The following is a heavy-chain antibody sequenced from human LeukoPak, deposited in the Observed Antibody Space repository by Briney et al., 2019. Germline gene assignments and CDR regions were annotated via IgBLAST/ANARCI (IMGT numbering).Heavy chain of an antibody. CDR3: ARDRHIVATIVGGGEFDY. V-gene: IGHV1-69*11. CDR1: GGTFSSYA. Sequence: ASVKVSCKASGGTFSSYAISWVRQAPGQGLEWMGRIIPILGTANYAREFQGRVTITTDESTSTAYMELSSLRSEDTAVYYCARDRHIVATIVGGGEFDYWGQGTLVTVSS. D-gene: IGHD5-12*01. J-gene: IGHJ4*02. CDR2: IIPILGTA.